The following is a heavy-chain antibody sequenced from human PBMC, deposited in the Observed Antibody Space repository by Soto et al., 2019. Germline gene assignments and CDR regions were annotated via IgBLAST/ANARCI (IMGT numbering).Heavy chain of an antibody. J-gene: IGHJ4*02. CDR1: GFTFSDPA. CDR2: IRSKANSYVT. V-gene: IGHV3-73*02. D-gene: IGHD1-26*01. Sequence: EVQLVESGGGLVQPGGSLKLSCAASGFTFSDPAMHWVRQASGKVLEWVGRIRSKANSYVTSYAESVKGRFTITRDDSKNTAYLQMNSLKTEDTAVYFCTRSGSYYFDHWGQGTLVTVSS. CDR3: TRSGSYYFDH.